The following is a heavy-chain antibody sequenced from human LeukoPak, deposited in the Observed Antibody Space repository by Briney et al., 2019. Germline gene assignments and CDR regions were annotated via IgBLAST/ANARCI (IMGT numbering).Heavy chain of an antibody. CDR3: ARRTDTRGYRRFDS. V-gene: IGHV4-38-2*02. CDR2: INHSGST. Sequence: SETLSLTCTVSGYSISSGYYWSWIRQPPGKGLEWIGEINHSGSTNYNPSLKSRVTISVDTSKNQFSLKLSAVTAADTAVYYCARRTDTRGYRRFDSWGQGTLVTVSS. CDR1: GYSISSGYY. D-gene: IGHD5-18*01. J-gene: IGHJ4*02.